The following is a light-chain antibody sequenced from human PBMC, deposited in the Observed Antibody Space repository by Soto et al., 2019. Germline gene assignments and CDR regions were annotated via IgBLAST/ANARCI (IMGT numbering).Light chain of an antibody. Sequence: QAVLTQPPSASGTPGQRVTISCSGSSSNIGSNAVYWYQHLPGTAPKVLIYNNNQRPSGVPDRFSGSKSGTSASLAISGVQSDDEADYYCAGWDDSLNGVVFGGGTKLTVL. CDR2: NNN. V-gene: IGLV1-44*01. CDR1: SSNIGSNA. CDR3: AGWDDSLNGVV. J-gene: IGLJ2*01.